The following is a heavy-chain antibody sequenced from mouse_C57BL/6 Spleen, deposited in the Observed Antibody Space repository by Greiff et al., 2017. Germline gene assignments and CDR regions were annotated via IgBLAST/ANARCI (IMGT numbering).Heavy chain of an antibody. Sequence: VQRVESGAELVKPGASVKISCKASGYAFSSYWMNWVKQRPGKGLEWIGQIYPGDGDTNYNGKFKGKATVTADKSSSTAYLQLSSLTSEDSAVYFCARGTTVDWYFDVWGTGTTVTVSS. CDR1: GYAFSSYW. CDR3: ARGTTVDWYFDV. CDR2: IYPGDGDT. V-gene: IGHV1-80*01. J-gene: IGHJ1*03. D-gene: IGHD1-1*01.